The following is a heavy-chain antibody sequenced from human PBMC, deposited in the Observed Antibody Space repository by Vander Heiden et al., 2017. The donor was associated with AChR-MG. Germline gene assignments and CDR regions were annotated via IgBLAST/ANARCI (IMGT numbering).Heavy chain of an antibody. J-gene: IGHJ3*02. CDR1: GFNFRSYA. Sequence: EVQLLESGGGLVQPGGSLRLSCAASGFNFRSYAMGWVRQAPGKGLEWVSAISGSGGSTYYADSVKGRFTISRDNSKNTLYLQMNSLRAEDTAVYYCAKDFYGSGKLAGHSYAFDIWGQGTMVTVSS. CDR2: ISGSGGST. CDR3: AKDFYGSGKLAGHSYAFDI. V-gene: IGHV3-23*01. D-gene: IGHD3-10*01.